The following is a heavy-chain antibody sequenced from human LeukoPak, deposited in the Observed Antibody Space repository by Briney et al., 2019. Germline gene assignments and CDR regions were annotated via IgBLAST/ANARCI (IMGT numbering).Heavy chain of an antibody. CDR2: INHSGSI. CDR3: ARDGGYEFDP. CDR1: GGSFSGYY. V-gene: IGHV4-34*01. D-gene: IGHD1-1*01. Sequence: SETLSLTCAVYGGSFSGYYWSWIRQPPGKGLEWIGEINHSGSINYNPSLKSRVTISVDTSKNQFSLKLSSVTAADTAVYYCARDGGYEFDPWGQGTLVTVSS. J-gene: IGHJ5*02.